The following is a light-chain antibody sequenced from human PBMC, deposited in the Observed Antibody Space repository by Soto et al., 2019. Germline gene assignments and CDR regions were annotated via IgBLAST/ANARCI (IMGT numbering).Light chain of an antibody. Sequence: VITQSASTVSVSPGERVTLHCRASQSVTSNLAWYQQKPGQAPRLLIYGASTRATGIPARFSGSGSGTEFTLTITSLQSEDFAVYYCQQYNNWPPFGQGTKVDIK. CDR3: QQYNNWPP. J-gene: IGKJ1*01. CDR1: QSVTSN. CDR2: GAS. V-gene: IGKV3-15*01.